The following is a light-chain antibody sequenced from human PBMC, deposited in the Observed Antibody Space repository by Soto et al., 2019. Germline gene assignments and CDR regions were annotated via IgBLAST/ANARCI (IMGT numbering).Light chain of an antibody. V-gene: IGKV1-12*01. J-gene: IGKJ2*01. Sequence: DIQMTQSPSSVSASVGDRVTITCRASQDISNWLVWYQQKPGKAPKLLIYAASNLQSGVPSRFSGSGSGTDFTLTISSLQPEDFATYYCQQANSFPYTFGQGTKLEIK. CDR1: QDISNW. CDR2: AAS. CDR3: QQANSFPYT.